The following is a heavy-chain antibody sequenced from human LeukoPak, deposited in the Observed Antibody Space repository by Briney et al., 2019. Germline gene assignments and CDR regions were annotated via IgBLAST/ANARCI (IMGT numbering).Heavy chain of an antibody. D-gene: IGHD3-9*01. Sequence: GGSLRLPCAASGFTFSSYSMNWVRQAPGKGLEWVSSISSSSSYIYYADSVKGRFTISRDNAKNSLYLQMNSLRAEDTAVYYCARGTRDILTGYSPWGQGTLVTVSS. J-gene: IGHJ5*02. CDR3: ARGTRDILTGYSP. CDR2: ISSSSSYI. V-gene: IGHV3-21*01. CDR1: GFTFSSYS.